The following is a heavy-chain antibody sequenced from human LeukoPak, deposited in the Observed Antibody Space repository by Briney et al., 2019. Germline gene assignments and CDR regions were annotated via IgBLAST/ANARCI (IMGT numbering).Heavy chain of an antibody. CDR3: AKYSSGWNNDY. CDR1: GFTFSSYA. V-gene: IGHV3-23*01. D-gene: IGHD6-19*01. J-gene: IGHJ4*02. CDR2: ITGSGGST. Sequence: GGSLRLSCAASGFTFSSYAMAWVRQAPGKGLEWVSTITGSGGSTFYADFVKGRFTISRGNSKNTLYLQMNSLRAEDTAIYYCAKYSSGWNNDYWGQGTLVTVSS.